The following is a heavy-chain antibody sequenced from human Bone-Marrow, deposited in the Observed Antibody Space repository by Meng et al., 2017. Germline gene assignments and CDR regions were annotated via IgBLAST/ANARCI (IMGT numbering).Heavy chain of an antibody. V-gene: IGHV3-15*04. D-gene: IGHD6-13*01. CDR3: ATGAAAADH. J-gene: IGHJ4*02. CDR1: GFRLTDAW. CDR2: IERKSNGGTA. Sequence: GESLKISCVASGFRLTDAWMSWVRQAPGKGLEWVGRIERKSNGGTAEYAAPVKGRFTISRDGSKNTLYLQMNSLITEDTAVYFCATGAAAADHWGQGSLVTVSS.